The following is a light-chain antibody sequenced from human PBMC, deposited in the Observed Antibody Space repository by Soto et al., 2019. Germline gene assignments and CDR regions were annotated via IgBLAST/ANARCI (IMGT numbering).Light chain of an antibody. J-gene: IGKJ1*01. CDR2: KAS. Sequence: DIQRTQSPSTLSGSVGASATITCRASQTSSSWLAWYQQKPGKAPKLLIYKASTLKSGVPSMFSGSGSGTEFTLTISSLQPDDFATYYCQHYNSYSEAFGQGTKVDIK. V-gene: IGKV1-5*03. CDR1: QTSSSW. CDR3: QHYNSYSEA.